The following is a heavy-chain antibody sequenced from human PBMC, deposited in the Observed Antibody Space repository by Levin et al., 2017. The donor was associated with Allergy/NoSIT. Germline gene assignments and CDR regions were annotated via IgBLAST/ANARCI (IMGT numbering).Heavy chain of an antibody. CDR3: ARPAGFEKYYDFWSGYGWGFDY. D-gene: IGHD3-3*01. CDR1: GYSFTSYW. CDR2: IYPGDSDT. V-gene: IGHV5-51*01. J-gene: IGHJ4*02. Sequence: LGESLKISCKGSGYSFTSYWIGWVRQMPGKGLEWMGIIYPGDSDTRYSPSFQGQVTISADKSISTAYLQWSSLKASDTAMYYCARPAGFEKYYDFWSGYGWGFDYWGQGTLVTVSS.